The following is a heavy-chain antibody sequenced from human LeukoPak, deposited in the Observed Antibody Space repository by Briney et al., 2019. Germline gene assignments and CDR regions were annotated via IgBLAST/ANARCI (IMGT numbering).Heavy chain of an antibody. CDR3: VASSGSTHYYYYGMDV. CDR1: GFTFSSYA. D-gene: IGHD6-19*01. V-gene: IGHV3-23*01. Sequence: GGSLRLSCAASGFTFSSYAMSWVRQAPGKGLEWVSVISGSGDITYYADSVKGRFTISRDNSKNTLYLQMNSLRAEDTAVYYCVASSGSTHYYYYGMDVWGQGTTVTVSS. J-gene: IGHJ6*02. CDR2: ISGSGDIT.